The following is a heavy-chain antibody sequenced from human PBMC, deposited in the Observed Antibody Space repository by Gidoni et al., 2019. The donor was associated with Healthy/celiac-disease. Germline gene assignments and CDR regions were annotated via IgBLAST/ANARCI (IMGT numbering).Heavy chain of an antibody. D-gene: IGHD3-10*01. Sequence: QVTVRESGPALVKPTQTATLTCPFSGFSLSTSGMCVSWIRQPPGKALEWLARIDWDDDKYYSTSLKTRLTNSKDTSKNQVVLTMTNMDPVDTATYYCARIRHYYGSGSYYEEWGDYWGQGTLVTVSS. CDR2: IDWDDDK. CDR3: ARIRHYYGSGSYYEEWGDY. CDR1: GFSLSTSGMC. V-gene: IGHV2-70*15. J-gene: IGHJ4*02.